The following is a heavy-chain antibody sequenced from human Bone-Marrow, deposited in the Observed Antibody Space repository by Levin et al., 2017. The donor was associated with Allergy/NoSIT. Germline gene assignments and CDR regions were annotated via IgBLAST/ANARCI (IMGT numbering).Heavy chain of an antibody. V-gene: IGHV2-5*01. CDR1: GFSLTSSGAA. J-gene: IGHJ4*02. CDR3: AHRRIDCSSTACSLALFDY. D-gene: IGHD2-15*01. Sequence: SGPTLVKPTQTLTLTCTFSGFSLTSSGAAVGWIRQPPGKALEWLAVYYWNDDKRYSPSLRSRLTITKDTSKNQVILTMTNMDPVDTATYYCAHRRIDCSSTACSLALFDYWGQGILVTVSS. CDR2: YYWNDDK.